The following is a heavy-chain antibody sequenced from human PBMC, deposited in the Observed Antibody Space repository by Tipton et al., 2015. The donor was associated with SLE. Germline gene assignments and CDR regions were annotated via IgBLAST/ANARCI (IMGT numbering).Heavy chain of an antibody. Sequence: SLRLSCAASGFTFSSYWMSWVRQAPGKGLEGVANIKQDGSEKYYVDSVKGRFTISRDNAKNSLYLQMNSLRAEDTAVYYCAREEFGVVIAIRYFDLWGRGTLVTVSS. V-gene: IGHV3-7*01. CDR2: IKQDGSEK. CDR1: GFTFSSYW. D-gene: IGHD2-21*01. CDR3: AREEFGVVIAIRYFDL. J-gene: IGHJ2*01.